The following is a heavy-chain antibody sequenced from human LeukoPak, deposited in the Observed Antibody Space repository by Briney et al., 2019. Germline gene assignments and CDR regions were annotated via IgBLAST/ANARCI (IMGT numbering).Heavy chain of an antibody. CDR1: GYSISSASY. CDR2: ISPSGNT. CDR3: ARRAYSDLYFDY. Sequence: SETLSLTCAVSGYSISSASYWGWIRQPPGKGLEWIGSISPSGNTYYNPSLESRISISLDTSKNQFSLKLTSMTAADTAFYYCARRAYSDLYFDYWGQGTLVTVSS. J-gene: IGHJ4*02. V-gene: IGHV4-38-2*01. D-gene: IGHD4-11*01.